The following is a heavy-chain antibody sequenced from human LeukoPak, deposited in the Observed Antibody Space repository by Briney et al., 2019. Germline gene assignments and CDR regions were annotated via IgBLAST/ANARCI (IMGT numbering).Heavy chain of an antibody. CDR1: GFTFSSYS. CDR3: ARDAPAGGKPEYFFDY. J-gene: IGHJ4*02. V-gene: IGHV3-48*04. Sequence: GGSLRLSCAASGFTFSSYSMNWVRQAPGKGLGWVSHIGRGTTYADSVKGRFTISRDNAKNSVYLQMNSLRAEDTAVYYCARDAPAGGKPEYFFDYWGQGTLVTVSS. CDR2: IGRGTT.